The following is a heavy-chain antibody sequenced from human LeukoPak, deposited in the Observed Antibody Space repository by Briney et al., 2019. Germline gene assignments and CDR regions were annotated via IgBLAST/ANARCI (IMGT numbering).Heavy chain of an antibody. V-gene: IGHV3-23*01. CDR1: GFTFSDCA. CDR3: AKDWGCGTSDPDWYFDL. CDR2: IVKTGGTT. Sequence: PGGSLILSCAASGFTFSDCAMTWVRQAPGKGLEWVSAIVKTGGTTYADSVKGRFTNSRDNSKNTLYLQMNSLRAEDTAVYYCAKDWGCGTSDPDWYFDLWGRGTLVTVSS. J-gene: IGHJ2*01. D-gene: IGHD3-16*01.